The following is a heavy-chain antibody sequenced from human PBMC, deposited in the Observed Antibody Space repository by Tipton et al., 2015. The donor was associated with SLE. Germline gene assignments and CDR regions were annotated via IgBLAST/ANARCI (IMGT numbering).Heavy chain of an antibody. D-gene: IGHD1-26*01. CDR1: GASLTTGGFY. J-gene: IGHJ5*02. CDR3: ARVRSVWYSGWFDP. V-gene: IGHV4-61*09. Sequence: TLSLTCTVSGASLTTGGFYWSWIRQPAGRGRGWIGHIYTTGTTMYSPSLESRVSISIDTSKSQFFLNLRSVTAADTAVYYCARVRSVWYSGWFDPWGQGTLVTVSS. CDR2: IYTTGTT.